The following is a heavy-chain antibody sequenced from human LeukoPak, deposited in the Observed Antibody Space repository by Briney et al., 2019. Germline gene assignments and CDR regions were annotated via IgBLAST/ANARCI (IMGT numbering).Heavy chain of an antibody. J-gene: IGHJ5*02. Sequence: PGGSLRLSCAASGVTFDDDAMHWGRQAPGKGLQGCSGISWNSGSICYADSVKGRVTISRDKAKNSLYLQMNRLRAEDTALYYCAKDEYYSGPGSSAPWAQGTL. CDR2: ISWNSGSI. V-gene: IGHV3-9*01. CDR3: AKDEYYSGPGSSAP. CDR1: GVTFDDDA. D-gene: IGHD3-10*01.